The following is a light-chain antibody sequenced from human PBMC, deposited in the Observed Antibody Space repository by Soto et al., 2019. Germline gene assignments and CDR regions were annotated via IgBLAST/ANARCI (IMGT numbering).Light chain of an antibody. Sequence: DIHMTQSPSSLSASVGDRVRITCRASQDITNYLNWYQQKPGKAPRLLLYDASSLETGVPSRFSGSGSGTDFTFTISSLQPEDIATYYCQHYDHLPITFGQGTRLEIK. J-gene: IGKJ5*01. CDR2: DAS. CDR3: QHYDHLPIT. V-gene: IGKV1-33*01. CDR1: QDITNY.